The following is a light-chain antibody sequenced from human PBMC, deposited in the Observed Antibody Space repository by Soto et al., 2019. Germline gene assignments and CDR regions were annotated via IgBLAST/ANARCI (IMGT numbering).Light chain of an antibody. CDR1: QSVSSSY. CDR3: QQYGRSPWT. Sequence: EIVMTQSPATLSESPVERATLSCMASQSVSSSYLAWYQQKPGQAPGLLIYGASSRATGIPDRFSGSGSGTDFTLTISRLEPEDFAVYYCQQYGRSPWTFGQGTKVDIK. CDR2: GAS. V-gene: IGKV3-20*01. J-gene: IGKJ1*01.